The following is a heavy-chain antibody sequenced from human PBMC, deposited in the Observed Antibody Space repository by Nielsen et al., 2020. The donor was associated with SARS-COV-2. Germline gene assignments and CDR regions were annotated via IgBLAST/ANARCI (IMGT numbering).Heavy chain of an antibody. CDR3: ARVERVTMIVVVMQGYFQH. D-gene: IGHD3-22*01. V-gene: IGHV4-38-2*02. J-gene: IGHJ1*01. CDR2: IYHSGCT. Sequence: WIRQPPGKGLEWIGSIYHSGCTYYNPSLKSRVTISVDTSKNQFSLKLSSVTAADTAVYYCARVERVTMIVVVMQGYFQHWGQGTLVTVSS.